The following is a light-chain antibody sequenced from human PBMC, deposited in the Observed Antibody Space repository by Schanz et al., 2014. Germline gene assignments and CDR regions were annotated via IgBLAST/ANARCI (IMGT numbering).Light chain of an antibody. V-gene: IGLV2-11*01. Sequence: QSALTQPRSVSGSPGQSVTISCTGTSSDVGGYNYVSWYQQHPGKAPKLMIYDVSKRPSGVPDRFSGSKSGNTASLTISGLQAEDEADYYCSSYTISSSYVFGTGTKLTVL. J-gene: IGLJ1*01. CDR2: DVS. CDR1: SSDVGGYNY. CDR3: SSYTISSSYV.